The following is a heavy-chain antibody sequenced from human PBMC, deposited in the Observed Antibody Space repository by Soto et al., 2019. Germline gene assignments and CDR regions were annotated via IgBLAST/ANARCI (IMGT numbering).Heavy chain of an antibody. V-gene: IGHV3-30*01. Sequence: QVQLVESGGGVVQPGRSLRLSCAGSGFTFSSYTMHWVRQAPGKGLEWVALISFDSSNKYYADSVKGRFSISRDNSKNTRYLQMDSLRPDDTAVYYCARDRLRLGELSLIGYFDYWGQGTLVNVSS. CDR2: ISFDSSNK. J-gene: IGHJ4*02. CDR3: ARDRLRLGELSLIGYFDY. D-gene: IGHD3-16*02. CDR1: GFTFSSYT.